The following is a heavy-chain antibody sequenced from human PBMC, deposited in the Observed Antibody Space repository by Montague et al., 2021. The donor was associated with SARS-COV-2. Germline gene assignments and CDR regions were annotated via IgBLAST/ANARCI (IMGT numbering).Heavy chain of an antibody. D-gene: IGHD5-12*01. V-gene: IGHV3-21*01. CDR1: GFTFNSYS. CDR2: ISSTSTYI. CDR3: YSGYDFGY. Sequence: SLRLSCAASGFTFNSYSMHWVRQAPGKGLEWVSSISSTSTYIYYADSVKGRFTISRDNAKNSLYLQMNSLRAEDAAVYYCYSGYDFGYWGQGTLVTVSS. J-gene: IGHJ4*02.